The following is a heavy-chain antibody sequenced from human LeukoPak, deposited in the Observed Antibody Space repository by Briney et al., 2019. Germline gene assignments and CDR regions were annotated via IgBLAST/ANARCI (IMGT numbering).Heavy chain of an antibody. CDR2: ISSTSTDI. V-gene: IGHV3-21*05. Sequence: GGSLRLSCTASGFTFINHGMNWVRQAPGKVLEWISYISSTSTDIYYVDSVKGRFTISRDDAKNSLYLQMNSLRPEDTSIYYCARRGPYFDYWGQGILVTVSS. J-gene: IGHJ4*02. CDR3: ARRGPYFDY. D-gene: IGHD3-10*01. CDR1: GFTFINHG.